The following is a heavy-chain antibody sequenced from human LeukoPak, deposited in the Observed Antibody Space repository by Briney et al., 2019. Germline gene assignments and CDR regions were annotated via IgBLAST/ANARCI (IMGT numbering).Heavy chain of an antibody. CDR2: IKQDGSEK. V-gene: IGHV3-7*01. J-gene: IGHJ4*02. Sequence: PGGSLRLSCAASGFTFSGYWMSWVRQAPGKGLEWVANIKQDGSEKYYVDSVEGRFTISRDNAKNSLYLQMDSLRAEDTAVYYCATHRNDYNSFYFDYWGQGTLVTVSS. CDR1: GFTFSGYW. CDR3: ATHRNDYNSFYFDY. D-gene: IGHD5-24*01.